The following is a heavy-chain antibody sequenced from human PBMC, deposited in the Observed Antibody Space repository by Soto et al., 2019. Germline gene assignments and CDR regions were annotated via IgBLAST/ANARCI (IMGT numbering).Heavy chain of an antibody. Sequence: GGSLRLSCAASGFTFNTYAMHWVRQAPGKGLEWVAVIWYDGSNKYYADSVKGRFTISRDNSKNTLYLQMNSLRAEDTAVYYCARKGYYDSSGYAFDYWGQGTLVTVSS. J-gene: IGHJ4*02. V-gene: IGHV3-33*08. CDR2: IWYDGSNK. CDR3: ARKGYYDSSGYAFDY. CDR1: GFTFNTYA. D-gene: IGHD3-22*01.